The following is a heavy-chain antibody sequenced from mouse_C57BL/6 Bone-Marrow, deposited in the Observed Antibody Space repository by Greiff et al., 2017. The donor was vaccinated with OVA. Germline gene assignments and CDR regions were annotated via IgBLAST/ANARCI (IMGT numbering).Heavy chain of an antibody. Sequence: EVMLVESGGGLVQPGGSMKLSCAASGFTFSDAWMDWVRQSPEKGLEWVAEIRNKANNHATYYAESVKGRFTISRDDSKSSVYLQMNSLRAEDTGIYYCTRGVYDGYYWFAYWGQGTLVTVSA. V-gene: IGHV6-6*01. CDR1: GFTFSDAW. CDR3: TRGVYDGYYWFAY. D-gene: IGHD2-3*01. J-gene: IGHJ3*01. CDR2: IRNKANNHAT.